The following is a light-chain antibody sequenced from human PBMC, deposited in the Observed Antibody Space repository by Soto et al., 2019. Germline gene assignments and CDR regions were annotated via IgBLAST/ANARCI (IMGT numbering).Light chain of an antibody. J-gene: IGKJ2*01. CDR2: ETS. CDR1: QSVSSW. Sequence: DIQMTQSPSTLSASIGDRVTITCRASQSVSSWLAWYQQKPGKAPNLLIYETSRLQSGVPLRFSGSGSATEFTLTISSLQPDDFATYYCQQYNRFSSFGQGTKLEIK. CDR3: QQYNRFSS. V-gene: IGKV1-5*03.